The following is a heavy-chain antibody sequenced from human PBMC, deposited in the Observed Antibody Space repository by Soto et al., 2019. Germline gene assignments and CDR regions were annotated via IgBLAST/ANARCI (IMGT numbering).Heavy chain of an antibody. CDR2: ISYDGSNK. D-gene: IGHD2-21*02. CDR3: ARDGGGIVVVTAMDV. Sequence: GGSLRLSCAASGFTFSSYAMHWVRQAPGKWLEWVAVISYDGSNKYYADSVKGRFTISRDNSKNTLYLQMNSLRAEDTAVYYCARDGGGIVVVTAMDVWGQGXTVTVYS. CDR1: GFTFSSYA. V-gene: IGHV3-30-3*01. J-gene: IGHJ6*02.